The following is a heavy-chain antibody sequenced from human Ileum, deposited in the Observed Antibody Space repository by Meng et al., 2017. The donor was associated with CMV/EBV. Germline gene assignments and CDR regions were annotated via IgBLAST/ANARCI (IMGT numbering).Heavy chain of an antibody. J-gene: IGHJ4*02. CDR1: GYTFTSAD. CDR2: VNTNSGNS. CDR3: ATVKTDSGANIIAFDS. Sequence: GYTFTSADSNWVRQATGQGREWMRWVNTNSGNSGYEQQFQGRVTVTRNTSVSTAYMEVNNLRSEDTAVYYCATVKTDSGANIIAFDSWGQGTLVTVSS. D-gene: IGHD4/OR15-4a*01. V-gene: IGHV1-8*01.